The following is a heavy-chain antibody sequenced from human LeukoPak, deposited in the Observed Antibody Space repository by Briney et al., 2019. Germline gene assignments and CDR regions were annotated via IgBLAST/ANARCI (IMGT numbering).Heavy chain of an antibody. J-gene: IGHJ5*02. V-gene: IGHV3-7*01. CDR3: ARESTEDRPGS. CDR2: IDQDGSDK. Sequence: GGSLRLSCAASGFTLSDFWMSWVRQAPGKGLEWVANIDQDGSDKNYVGSVKGRFIISRDDAKNSLFLQMNSLRAEDTAVYYCARESTEDRPGSWGQGTLVTVSS. D-gene: IGHD5/OR15-5a*01. CDR1: GFTLSDFW.